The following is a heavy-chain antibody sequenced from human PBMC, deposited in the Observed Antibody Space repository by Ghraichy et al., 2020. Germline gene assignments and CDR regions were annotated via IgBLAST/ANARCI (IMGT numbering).Heavy chain of an antibody. V-gene: IGHV3-74*01. D-gene: IGHD2-2*01. CDR1: GFTFSSYW. J-gene: IGHJ6*02. CDR2: INSDGSST. CDR3: ARDHEYCSSTSCYSSGMDV. Sequence: GGSLRLSCAASGFTFSSYWMHWVRQAPGKGLVWVSRINSDGSSTSYSDSVKGRFTISRDNAKNTLYLQMNSLSAEDTSVYYCARDHEYCSSTSCYSSGMDVWGQGTTVTVSS.